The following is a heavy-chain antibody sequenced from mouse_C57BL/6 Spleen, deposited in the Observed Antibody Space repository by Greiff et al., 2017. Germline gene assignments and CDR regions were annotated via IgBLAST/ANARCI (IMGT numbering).Heavy chain of an antibody. J-gene: IGHJ2*01. V-gene: IGHV1-69*01. D-gene: IGHD1-1*01. CDR3: ARSGIEDYEEFFDY. Sequence: QVQLQQPGAELVMPGASVKLSCKASGYTFTSYWMHWVKQRPGQGLEWIGEIDPSDSYTNYNQKFKGKSTLTVDKSSSTAYMQLSSLTSEDSAVYYCARSGIEDYEEFFDYWGQGTTLTVSS. CDR2: IDPSDSYT. CDR1: GYTFTSYW.